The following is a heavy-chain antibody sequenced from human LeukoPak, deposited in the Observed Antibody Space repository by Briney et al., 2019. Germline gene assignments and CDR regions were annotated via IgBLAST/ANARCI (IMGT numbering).Heavy chain of an antibody. Sequence: GGSLRLSCAASGFTFSSYVIHWVRHAPGKGLEYVSAISSNGGSTYYANSVKGRFTISRDNSKNTLYLQMGSLRAEDMAVYYCARAMNYYGSGSYYNSWFDPWGQGTLVTVSS. CDR1: GFTFSSYV. CDR2: ISSNGGST. J-gene: IGHJ5*02. D-gene: IGHD3-10*01. V-gene: IGHV3-64*01. CDR3: ARAMNYYGSGSYYNSWFDP.